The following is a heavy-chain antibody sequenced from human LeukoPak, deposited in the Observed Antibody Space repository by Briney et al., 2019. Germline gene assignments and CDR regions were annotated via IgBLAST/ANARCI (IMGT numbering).Heavy chain of an antibody. D-gene: IGHD6-19*01. CDR3: ASLGWNRQWQSIHLVMDDY. CDR2: INAGNGNT. CDR1: GYTFTSYA. V-gene: IGHV1-3*01. Sequence: GASVKVSCKASGYTFTSYAMHWVRQAPGQRLEWMGWINAGNGNTKYSQKFQGRVTITRDTSASTAYMELSSLRSEDTAVYYCASLGWNRQWQSIHLVMDDYWGQGTLVTVSS. J-gene: IGHJ4*02.